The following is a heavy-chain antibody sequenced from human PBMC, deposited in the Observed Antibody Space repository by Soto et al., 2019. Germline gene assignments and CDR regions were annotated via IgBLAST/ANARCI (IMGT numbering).Heavy chain of an antibody. D-gene: IGHD3-16*01. CDR3: ASRPDLQGGPFDY. CDR2: INPGNANT. J-gene: IGHJ4*02. V-gene: IGHV1-3*01. Sequence: QVPLVQSGAEVKKPGASVKVSCKASGYTFTSQAIHWVRQAPGQRLEWMGWINPGNANTGYSEQFQDRASISRDTSARTDYMELSSLRSEDTAVYYCASRPDLQGGPFDYWGQGPQVTVSS. CDR1: GYTFTSQA.